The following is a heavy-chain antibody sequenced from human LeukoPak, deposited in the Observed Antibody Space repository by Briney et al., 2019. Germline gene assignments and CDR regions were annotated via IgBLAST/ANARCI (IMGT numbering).Heavy chain of an antibody. J-gene: IGHJ6*03. CDR2: ISAYNGNT. CDR3: ARSNGQLVHYYYMDV. Sequence: ASVKVSCKASGYTFTSYGISWVRQAPGQGLEWMGWISAYNGNTNYAQKLQGRVTMTTDTSTSTAYMELRSLRSDDTAVYYCARSNGQLVHYYYMDVWGKGTTVTVSS. V-gene: IGHV1-18*01. D-gene: IGHD6-6*01. CDR1: GYTFTSYG.